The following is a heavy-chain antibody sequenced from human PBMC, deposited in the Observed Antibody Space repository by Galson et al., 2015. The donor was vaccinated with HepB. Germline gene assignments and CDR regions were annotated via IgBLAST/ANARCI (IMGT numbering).Heavy chain of an antibody. Sequence: SVKVSCKASGYTFTSYGITWLRQAPGQGLEWMGWISAYNGNTNYAQKLQGRLTMTTDTSTSTAYMELRSLRAEDTAVYYCARDGMGRGSGSYSAFDYWGQGTLVTVSS. CDR3: ARDGMGRGSGSYSAFDY. J-gene: IGHJ4*02. V-gene: IGHV1-18*01. CDR2: ISAYNGNT. D-gene: IGHD1-26*01. CDR1: GYTFTSYG.